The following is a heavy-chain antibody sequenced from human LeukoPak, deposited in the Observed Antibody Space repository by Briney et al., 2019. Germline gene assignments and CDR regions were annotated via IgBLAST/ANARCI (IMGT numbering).Heavy chain of an antibody. CDR2: FSATDGSA. V-gene: IGHV3-23*01. J-gene: IGHJ3*01. CDR1: GFTFSSYA. D-gene: IGHD6-13*01. CDR3: ARAKIAAAGTGAFDV. Sequence: GGSLRLSCAASGFTFSSYAMTWVRQAPGEGLEWVSAFSATDGSAQYAESVEGRFTISRDNSKNTLFLQMNSLGAEDTAVYYCARAKIAAAGTGAFDVWGQGTLVTVSS.